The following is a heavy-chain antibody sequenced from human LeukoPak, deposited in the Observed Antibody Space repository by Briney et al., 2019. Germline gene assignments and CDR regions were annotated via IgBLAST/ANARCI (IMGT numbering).Heavy chain of an antibody. CDR2: IRSKAYGGTT. J-gene: IGHJ4*02. CDR3: SRAKWDLLTYFDY. Sequence: PGGSLRLSCAASGFTFSSYSMNWVRQAPGKGLGWVGFIRSKAYGGTTEYAASVKGRFTISRDDSKSIAYLQMNSLKTEDTAVYYCSRAKWDLLTYFDYWGQGTLVTVSS. CDR1: GFTFSSYS. V-gene: IGHV3-49*04. D-gene: IGHD1-26*01.